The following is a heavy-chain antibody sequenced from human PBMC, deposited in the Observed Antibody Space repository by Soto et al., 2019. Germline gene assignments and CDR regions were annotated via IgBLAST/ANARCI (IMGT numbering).Heavy chain of an antibody. Sequence: GGSLRVSCAAAGFTFSSYGRHWVRQAPGKGLEWVTVISYDGSNKYYADSVKGRFTISRDNSKNTLYLQMNNLRAEDTAVYYCAKGPHNLIAGSGYDPGDYWGQGTLVTVSS. CDR1: GFTFSSYG. CDR2: ISYDGSNK. D-gene: IGHD5-12*01. J-gene: IGHJ4*02. CDR3: AKGPHNLIAGSGYDPGDY. V-gene: IGHV3-30*18.